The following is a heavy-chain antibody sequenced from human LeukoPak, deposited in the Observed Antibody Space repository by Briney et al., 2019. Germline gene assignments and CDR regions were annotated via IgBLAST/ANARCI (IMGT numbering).Heavy chain of an antibody. CDR2: IKPDGSEK. Sequence: GGSLRLSCAASGFTFSSYWMSWVRQAPGKGLEWVANIKPDGSEKYYLESVKGRFTISRDNAKNSVYLQMNSLRVDDTAVHYCARARGSWSYFDYWGQGTLVTVSS. V-gene: IGHV3-7*01. J-gene: IGHJ4*02. CDR1: GFTFSSYW. CDR3: ARARGSWSYFDY. D-gene: IGHD2-15*01.